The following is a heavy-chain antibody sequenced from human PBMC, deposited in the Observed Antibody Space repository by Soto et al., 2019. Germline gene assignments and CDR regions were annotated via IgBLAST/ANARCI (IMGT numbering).Heavy chain of an antibody. CDR3: ARDLVVPRGTTDYYNGLDV. Sequence: PSETLSLSFTVSGGSVTNEDSYWSWIRQSPVRGLDWIGYVYYTGSTSYNPSLKSRVTISVDTSKNQISLRLTSVTAGDTAAYYCARDLVVPRGTTDYYNGLDVWGLGTAVTVSS. CDR2: VYYTGST. D-gene: IGHD1-7*01. V-gene: IGHV4-30-4*01. CDR1: GGSVTNEDSY. J-gene: IGHJ6*02.